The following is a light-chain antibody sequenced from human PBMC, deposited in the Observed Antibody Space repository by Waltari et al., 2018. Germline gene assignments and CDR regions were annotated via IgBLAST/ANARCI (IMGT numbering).Light chain of an antibody. Sequence: DTQVTQSPSTLSASVGDSVTITVRASQTLLTGMAWYPPKPGKATKLLIYKASRSESGVPSRFSGTASGTEFTLTISSLQPDDSATYYCQQYHDYSTFGQGTKLEIK. V-gene: IGKV1-5*03. J-gene: IGKJ2*01. CDR1: QTLLTG. CDR2: KAS. CDR3: QQYHDYST.